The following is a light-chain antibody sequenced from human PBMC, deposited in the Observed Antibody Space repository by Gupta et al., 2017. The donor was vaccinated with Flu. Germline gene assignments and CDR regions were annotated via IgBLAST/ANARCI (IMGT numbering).Light chain of an antibody. V-gene: IGKV1-33*01. CDR2: DAS. J-gene: IGKJ3*01. Sequence: DIQMTPSPSSLSASVGDRVTITCQASHEISNYLNWYQQKPGKAPKLVIYDASDLETGVPSRFSGRGSGTDFTLTISSLQTEDIGTYYCQQSGTFGPGTTVEIK. CDR3: QQSGT. CDR1: HEISNY.